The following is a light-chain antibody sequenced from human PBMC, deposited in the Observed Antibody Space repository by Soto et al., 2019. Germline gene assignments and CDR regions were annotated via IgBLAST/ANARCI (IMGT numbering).Light chain of an antibody. CDR1: SSNIGAGYD. Sequence: QSLLTQPPSVSGVPGQRVTISCTGSSSNIGAGYDVHWYRQLPGTAPKLLIYDNTNRPSGVPDRFSGSKSGTSASLAITGLQAEDEADYFCQSYDSSLSGSEVVFGGGTKLTVL. V-gene: IGLV1-40*01. J-gene: IGLJ2*01. CDR2: DNT. CDR3: QSYDSSLSGSEVV.